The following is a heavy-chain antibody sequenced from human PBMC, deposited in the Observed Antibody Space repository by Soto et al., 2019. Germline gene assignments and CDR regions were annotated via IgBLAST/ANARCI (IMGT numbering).Heavy chain of an antibody. D-gene: IGHD1-26*01. Sequence: ASVKVSCQASGHTCTSYGISWVRLAPGQGLEWMGWISAYNGNTNYAQKLRGRVTMTTDTSTSTAYMELRSLRSDDTAVYYWARDFTYRGSYDEEAYYYCGMDVWGQGTTVTVSS. J-gene: IGHJ6*02. CDR1: GHTCTSYG. CDR3: ARDFTYRGSYDEEAYYYCGMDV. CDR2: ISAYNGNT. V-gene: IGHV1-18*01.